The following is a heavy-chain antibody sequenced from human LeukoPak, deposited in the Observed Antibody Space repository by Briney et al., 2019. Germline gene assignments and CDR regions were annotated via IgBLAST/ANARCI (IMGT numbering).Heavy chain of an antibody. D-gene: IGHD3-3*01. J-gene: IGHJ4*02. CDR3: ARDFGGYSEIDY. Sequence: GGSLRLSCAVSGFTFSGYAMSWVRQAPGKGLEWVSTISGSGDYTYYADSVKGRFSISRDNSKNTLHLQMNSLRAEDTAVYYCARDFGGYSEIDYWGQGTLVTVSS. CDR1: GFTFSGYA. V-gene: IGHV3-23*01. CDR2: ISGSGDYT.